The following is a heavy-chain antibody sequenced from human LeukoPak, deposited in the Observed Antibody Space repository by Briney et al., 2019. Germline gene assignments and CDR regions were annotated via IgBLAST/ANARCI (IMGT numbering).Heavy chain of an antibody. V-gene: IGHV4-59*08. Sequence: SETLSLTCTVSGGSISSYYWSWIRQPPGKGLEWIGYIYYSGSTNYNPSLKSRVTISVDTSKNQFSLKLSSVTAADTAVYYCARLPSRLRLGELSHNDAFDIWGQGQWSPSLQ. CDR2: IYYSGST. J-gene: IGHJ3*02. CDR3: ARLPSRLRLGELSHNDAFDI. D-gene: IGHD3-16*02. CDR1: GGSISSYY.